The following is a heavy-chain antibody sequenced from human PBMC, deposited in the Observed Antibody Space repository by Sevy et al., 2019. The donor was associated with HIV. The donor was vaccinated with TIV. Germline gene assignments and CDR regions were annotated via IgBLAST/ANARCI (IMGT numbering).Heavy chain of an antibody. J-gene: IGHJ6*02. Sequence: GGSLRLSCAASGFTFSNAWMSWVRQAPGKGLEWVGRIKSKTDGGTTDYAAPVKGRFAISRDDSKNTLYLKMNSLKTEDTAVYYCTTQYYYDSSGYYYEAGRPNYYYYYGMDVWGQGTTVTVSS. V-gene: IGHV3-15*01. D-gene: IGHD3-22*01. CDR2: IKSKTDGGTT. CDR3: TTQYYYDSSGYYYEAGRPNYYYYYGMDV. CDR1: GFTFSNAW.